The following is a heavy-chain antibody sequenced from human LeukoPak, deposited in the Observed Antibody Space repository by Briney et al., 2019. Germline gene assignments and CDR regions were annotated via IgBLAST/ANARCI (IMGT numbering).Heavy chain of an antibody. J-gene: IGHJ3*02. D-gene: IGHD4-23*01. V-gene: IGHV5-51*01. Sequence: HGESLKISCKGSGYKFSNYWIGWVRQMPGRGLEWMGTIYPGDSDTRYSPSFQGQVTISADKSISTAYLQWSSLKASDTAMYYCARNPNTVVTPWGAFDIWGQGTMVTVSS. CDR1: GYKFSNYW. CDR2: IYPGDSDT. CDR3: ARNPNTVVTPWGAFDI.